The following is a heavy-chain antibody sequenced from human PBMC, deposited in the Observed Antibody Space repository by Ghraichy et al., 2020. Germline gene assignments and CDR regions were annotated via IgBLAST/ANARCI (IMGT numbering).Heavy chain of an antibody. CDR3: ARWLAGTEEVLDY. V-gene: IGHV3-48*02. J-gene: IGHJ4*02. CDR2: ITSSSGTI. Sequence: GGSLRLSCAASGFTFSSYSMNWVRQAPGKGLEWVSYITSSSGTIFYADSVKGRFIISRDNAKNSLYLQMNSQRDEDTAVYYCARWLAGTEEVLDYWGQGTLVTVSS. CDR1: GFTFSSYS. D-gene: IGHD2-15*01.